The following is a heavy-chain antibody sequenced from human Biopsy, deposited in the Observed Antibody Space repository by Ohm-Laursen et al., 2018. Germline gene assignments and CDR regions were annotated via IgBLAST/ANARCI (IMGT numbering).Heavy chain of an antibody. J-gene: IGHJ1*01. CDR2: ISHTGYT. D-gene: IGHD4-23*01. V-gene: IGHV4-59*11. CDR1: GGSFTGRY. CDR3: ARGSNEYGGLYFPH. Sequence: PGTLSLTCTVSGGSFTGRYWTWIRQPPGKGLEWIGHISHTGYTSYKSSLKSRVTISLDTSRKHFSLRLTSLAAADTAVYYCARGSNEYGGLYFPHWGQGTLVTVSS.